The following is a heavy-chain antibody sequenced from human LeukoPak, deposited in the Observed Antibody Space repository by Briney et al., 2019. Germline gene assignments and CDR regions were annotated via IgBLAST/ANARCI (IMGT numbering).Heavy chain of an antibody. CDR3: ARDIFNWNDDNWFDP. D-gene: IGHD1-1*01. V-gene: IGHV4-59*01. CDR1: GGSISSYY. CDR2: IYYSGST. J-gene: IGHJ5*02. Sequence: SEPLSLTCTVSGGSISSYYWSWIRQPPGKGLEWIGYIYYSGSTNYNPSLKSRVTISVDTSKNQFSLKLSSVTAADTAVYYCARDIFNWNDDNWFDPWGQGTLVTVSS.